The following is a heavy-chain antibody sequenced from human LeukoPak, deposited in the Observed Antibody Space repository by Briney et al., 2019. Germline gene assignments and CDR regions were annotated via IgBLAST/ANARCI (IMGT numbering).Heavy chain of an antibody. CDR2: IYYSGNT. CDR1: GGSISSGDYS. CDR3: ARETITVAGTYLDY. Sequence: SETLSLTCTVSGGSISSGDYSWSWIRQPPGKGLEWIGYIYYSGNTYYNPSLKSRVTISVDTSKNQFSLKLSSVTAADTAMYYCARETITVAGTYLDYWGQGTLVTVSS. V-gene: IGHV4-30-4*01. J-gene: IGHJ4*02. D-gene: IGHD6-19*01.